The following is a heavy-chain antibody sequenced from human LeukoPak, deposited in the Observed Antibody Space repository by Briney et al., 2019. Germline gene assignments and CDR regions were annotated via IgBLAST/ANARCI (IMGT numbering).Heavy chain of an antibody. CDR1: GGSITRGTFY. J-gene: IGHJ5*02. V-gene: IGHV4-39*01. D-gene: IGHD4-23*01. Sequence: SETLSLTCTVSGGSITRGTFYWGWMRQPPGKGLEWLGSVYYNGDTYYNVSLKSRLTISVDTSKNQFYLKLRSVTAADTAVYFCGRPHRRWTSVDWFDPWGQGTLVTVSS. CDR3: GRPHRRWTSVDWFDP. CDR2: VYYNGDT.